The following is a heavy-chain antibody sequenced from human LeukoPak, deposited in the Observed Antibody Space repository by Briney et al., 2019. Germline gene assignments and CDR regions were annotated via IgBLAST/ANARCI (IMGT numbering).Heavy chain of an antibody. Sequence: GGSLRLSCAASGFTFSPYWMHWVRQAPGKGLVWVSRLNSDGSSTTYADSVKGRFTISRDNAKNTLYLQMNSLRAEDTAVYYCARGKTYYSSGYIYYWGQGTLVTVSS. V-gene: IGHV3-74*01. CDR3: ARGKTYYSSGYIYY. J-gene: IGHJ4*02. CDR2: LNSDGSST. D-gene: IGHD3-22*01. CDR1: GFTFSPYW.